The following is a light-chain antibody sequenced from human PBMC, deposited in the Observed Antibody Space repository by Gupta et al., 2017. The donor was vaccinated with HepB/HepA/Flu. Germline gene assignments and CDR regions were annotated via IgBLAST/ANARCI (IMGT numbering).Light chain of an antibody. Sequence: SYVLTRPPSVSDAPGKTASITCGGDNIGSKSVHWYQQKPGQAPVMVVYDDSDRPSGIPDRFSGSNSGNTATLTISRVEAGDEADYYCQVWDTTSDHVVFGGGTKLTVL. J-gene: IGLJ2*01. CDR1: NIGSKS. CDR2: DDS. V-gene: IGLV3-21*03. CDR3: QVWDTTSDHVV.